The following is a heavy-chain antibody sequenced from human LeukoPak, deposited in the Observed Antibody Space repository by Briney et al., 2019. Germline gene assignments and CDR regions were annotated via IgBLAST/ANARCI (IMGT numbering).Heavy chain of an antibody. CDR3: AKDRFATTGTFFDH. CDR1: GFTFTSHA. D-gene: IGHD1-1*01. Sequence: GGSLRLSCAASGFTFTSHAMHWVRQPPGEGLECVAVISHDENTKYYADSVKGRFTISRDNSKNTLYLQMNSLRVEDTAVYYCAKDRFATTGTFFDHWGQGTLVTVSS. CDR2: ISHDENTK. J-gene: IGHJ4*02. V-gene: IGHV3-30*18.